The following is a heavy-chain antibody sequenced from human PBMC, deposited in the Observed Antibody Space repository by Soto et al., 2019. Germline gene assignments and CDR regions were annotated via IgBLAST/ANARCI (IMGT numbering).Heavy chain of an antibody. Sequence: LSLTCTVAGGSITGGFSYWTWVRQHPGKGLEWVGHIYYSGTAYYNPSLKSRVALSVDPSQNRFSLKLSSVTAADTAIYFCARSLPGGTVFYMDIWGEGTTVTVSS. CDR1: GGSITGGFSY. CDR3: ARSLPGGTVFYMDI. D-gene: IGHD1-26*01. CDR2: IYYSGTA. J-gene: IGHJ6*03. V-gene: IGHV4-31*03.